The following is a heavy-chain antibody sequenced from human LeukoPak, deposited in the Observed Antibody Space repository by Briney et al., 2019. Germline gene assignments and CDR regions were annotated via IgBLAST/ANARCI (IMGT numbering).Heavy chain of an antibody. D-gene: IGHD3-9*01. CDR2: IKQDGSEK. J-gene: IGHJ4*02. V-gene: IGHV3-7*01. Sequence: GGSLGLSCAASGFTFSSYWMSWVRQAPGKGLEWVANIKQDGSEKYYVDSVKGRFTISRDNAKNSLYLQMNSLRAEDTAVYYCARVPVLRYFDWLPPVYYFDYWGQGTLVTVSS. CDR3: ARVPVLRYFDWLPPVYYFDY. CDR1: GFTFSSYW.